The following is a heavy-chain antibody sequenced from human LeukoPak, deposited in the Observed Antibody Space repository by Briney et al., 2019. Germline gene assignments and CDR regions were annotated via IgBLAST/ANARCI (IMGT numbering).Heavy chain of an antibody. CDR1: GYTFTSYY. CDR3: ASGGHVRVYDSSAYYGHY. D-gene: IGHD3-22*01. CDR2: INPSGGST. Sequence: ASVKVSCKASGYTFTSYYMHWVRQAPGQGLEWMGIINPSGGSTSYAQKFQGRVTMTRDMSTSTVYMEMSSLRSEDTALYYCASGGHVRVYDSSAYYGHYWGQGTLVTVSS. V-gene: IGHV1-46*01. J-gene: IGHJ4*02.